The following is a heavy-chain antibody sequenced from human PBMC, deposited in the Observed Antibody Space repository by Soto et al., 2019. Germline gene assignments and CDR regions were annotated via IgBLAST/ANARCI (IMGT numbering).Heavy chain of an antibody. Sequence: EAQLLESGGGLVQPGGSLRLSCAASGFTFSNYAMNWVRQAPGKGLEWVSGISGGSGDSTFYADSVKGRFTISRDNSKNTLHLQMNSLRTEDTAVYYCARDAFVGSTKGGSYWFDSWGQGTLVTVSS. V-gene: IGHV3-23*01. CDR1: GFTFSNYA. J-gene: IGHJ5*01. D-gene: IGHD1-26*01. CDR3: ARDAFVGSTKGGSYWFDS. CDR2: ISGGSGDST.